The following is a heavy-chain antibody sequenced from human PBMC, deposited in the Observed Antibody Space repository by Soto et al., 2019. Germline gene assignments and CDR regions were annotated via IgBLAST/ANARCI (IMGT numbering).Heavy chain of an antibody. D-gene: IGHD3-3*01. Sequence: EVQLVESGGGLVKPGGSLRLSCAASGFTFSSYSMNWVRQAPGKGLEWVSSISSSSSYIYYADSVKGRFTISRDNAKNSLYLQMNSLRAEDTAVYYCARDQRANYDFWSGYYLEGYYYYYYGMDVWGQGTTVTVSS. V-gene: IGHV3-21*01. J-gene: IGHJ6*02. CDR3: ARDQRANYDFWSGYYLEGYYYYYYGMDV. CDR1: GFTFSSYS. CDR2: ISSSSSYI.